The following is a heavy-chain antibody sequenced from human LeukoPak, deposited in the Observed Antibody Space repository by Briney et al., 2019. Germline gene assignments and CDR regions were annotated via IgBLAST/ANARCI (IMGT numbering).Heavy chain of an antibody. CDR1: GGSISGYY. CDR3: ARDLLSSSWVYFQH. CDR2: IYDSGST. J-gene: IGHJ1*01. V-gene: IGHV4-59*01. Sequence: SETLSLTCTVSGGSISGYYWSWIRQPPGKGLEWIGYIYDSGSTNYNPSLKSRVTISVDTSKNQFSLKLSSVTAADTAVYYCARDLLSSSWVYFQHWGQGTLVIVSS. D-gene: IGHD6-13*01.